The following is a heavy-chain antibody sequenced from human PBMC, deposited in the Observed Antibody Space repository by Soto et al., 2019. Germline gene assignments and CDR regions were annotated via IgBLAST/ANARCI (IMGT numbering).Heavy chain of an antibody. CDR2: IYYSGST. CDR1: GGSISSYY. CDR3: AREEEQQLVSY. J-gene: IGHJ4*02. V-gene: IGHV4-59*01. D-gene: IGHD6-13*01. Sequence: SETLSLTCTVSGGSISSYYWSWIRQSPGKGLEWIGYIYYSGSTNYNPSLKSRVTISVDTSKNQFSLKLSSVTAADTAVYYCAREEEQQLVSYWGQGTLVTVSS.